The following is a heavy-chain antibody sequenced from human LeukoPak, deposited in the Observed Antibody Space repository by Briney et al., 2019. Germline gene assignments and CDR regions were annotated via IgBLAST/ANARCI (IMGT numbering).Heavy chain of an antibody. CDR1: GGSFSGYY. D-gene: IGHD3-10*01. CDR2: INHSGSI. J-gene: IGHJ4*02. CDR3: ARAPMYYYGSGRFVDS. V-gene: IGHV4-34*01. Sequence: SETLSLTCAVYGGSFSGYYWSWIRQPPGKGLEWIGEINHSGSINYNPSLKSRVTISVDTSKNQFSLKLSSVTAADTAAYYCARAPMYYYGSGRFVDSWGQGTLVTVSS.